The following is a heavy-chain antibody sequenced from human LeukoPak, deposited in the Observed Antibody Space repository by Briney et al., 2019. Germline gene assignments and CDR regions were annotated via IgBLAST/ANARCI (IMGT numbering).Heavy chain of an antibody. V-gene: IGHV4-31*03. CDR2: IYYSGST. D-gene: IGHD2-15*01. CDR1: GGSISSGRYY. Sequence: PSETLSLTCTVSGGSISSGRYYRRWIRQHPGKGLEWIGYIYYSGSTYYNPSLKSRVTISVDTSKNQFSLKLSSVTAADTAVYYCARGGRYCSGGSCPKYGMDVWGQGTTVTVSS. J-gene: IGHJ6*02. CDR3: ARGGRYCSGGSCPKYGMDV.